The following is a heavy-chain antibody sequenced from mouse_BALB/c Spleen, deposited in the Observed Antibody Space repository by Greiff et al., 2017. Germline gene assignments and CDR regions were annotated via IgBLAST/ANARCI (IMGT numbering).Heavy chain of an antibody. CDR1: GYAFTNYL. J-gene: IGHJ4*01. Sequence: QVQLQQSGAELVRPGTSVKVSCKASGYAFTNYLIEWVKQRPGQGLEWIGVINPGSGGTNYNEKLKGKATLTADKSSSTAYMQLSSLTSDDSAVYFCARAGYYYAMDYWGQGTSVTVSS. CDR3: ARAGYYYAMDY. V-gene: IGHV1-54*01. CDR2: INPGSGGT.